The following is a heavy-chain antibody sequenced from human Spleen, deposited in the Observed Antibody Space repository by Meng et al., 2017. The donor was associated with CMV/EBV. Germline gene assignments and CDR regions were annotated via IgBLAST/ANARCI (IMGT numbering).Heavy chain of an antibody. CDR1: GFTFSSYW. Sequence: GESLKISCAASGFTFSSYWMHWVRQGPGKGLVWVSRINSDGSSTSYADSVKGRFTISRDNAKNSLYLQMNSLRAEDTAVYYCARDSSGSYYFDYWGQGTLVTVSS. J-gene: IGHJ4*02. CDR2: INSDGSST. D-gene: IGHD1-26*01. CDR3: ARDSSGSYYFDY. V-gene: IGHV3-74*01.